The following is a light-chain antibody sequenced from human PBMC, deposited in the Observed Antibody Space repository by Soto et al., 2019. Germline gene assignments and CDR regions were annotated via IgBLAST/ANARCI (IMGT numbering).Light chain of an antibody. CDR3: QQYNYWPPFT. CDR2: GAS. V-gene: IGKV3-15*01. J-gene: IGKJ2*01. CDR1: QSASNN. Sequence: EIVMTQSPATLSVSPGDRATLSCRASQSASNNVAWYHQKPGQAPRLLIYGASTRASGLPARFSGSGSGTDFTLTIGSLQSEDFGVYYCQQYNYWPPFTFGQGTKLEIK.